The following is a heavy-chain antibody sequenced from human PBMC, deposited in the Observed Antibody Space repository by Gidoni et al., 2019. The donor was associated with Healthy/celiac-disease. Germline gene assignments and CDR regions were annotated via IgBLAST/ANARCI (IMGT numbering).Heavy chain of an antibody. V-gene: IGHV3-30*18. Sequence: QVQLVESGGGVVQPGRSLRLYCAASGFTFSSYGMHWVRQALGKGLEWVAVISYDGSNKYYADSVKGRFTISRDNSKNTLYLQMNSLRAEDTAVYYCAKEKDTAMVLDIWGQGTMVTVSS. CDR1: GFTFSSYG. CDR3: AKEKDTAMVLDI. CDR2: ISYDGSNK. J-gene: IGHJ3*02. D-gene: IGHD5-18*01.